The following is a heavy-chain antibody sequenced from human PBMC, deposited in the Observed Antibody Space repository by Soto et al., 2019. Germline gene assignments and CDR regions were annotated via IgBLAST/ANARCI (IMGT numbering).Heavy chain of an antibody. D-gene: IGHD6-13*01. J-gene: IGHJ3*02. CDR1: GGTFNGYT. CDR3: ALGSWSGETFDI. Sequence: QVQLVQSGAEVKKPGSSVKVSCKASGGTFNGYTIIWVRQASGQGLEWMGRIIPMLAITNYAQRFQGRVTLTADTSTTTAYMELSSLTSEDTAVYYCALGSWSGETFDIWGQGTLVTVSS. CDR2: IIPMLAIT. V-gene: IGHV1-69*02.